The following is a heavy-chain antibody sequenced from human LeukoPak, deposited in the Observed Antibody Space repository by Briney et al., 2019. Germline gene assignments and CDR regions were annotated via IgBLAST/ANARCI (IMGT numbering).Heavy chain of an antibody. CDR1: GFTFSDSG. CDR3: TGLHSSGLFDY. Sequence: GGSLRLSCAASGFTFSDSGINWVRQASGKGLEWVGRIRGKAHNYATAYAASVGGRFTISRDDSKNMAYLEMNSLKTEDTAMYYCTGLHSSGLFDYWGQGALVTVSS. CDR2: IRGKAHNYAT. V-gene: IGHV3-73*01. D-gene: IGHD3-10*01. J-gene: IGHJ4*02.